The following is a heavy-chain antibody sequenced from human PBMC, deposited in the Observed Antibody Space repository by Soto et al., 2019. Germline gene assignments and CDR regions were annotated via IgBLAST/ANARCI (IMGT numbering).Heavy chain of an antibody. J-gene: IGHJ5*02. CDR2: TYHRGTT. CDR1: GASISSYY. V-gene: IGHV4-59*13. D-gene: IGHD3-3*01. CDR3: ATRITVFGLLIPPFDP. Sequence: SETLSLTCTVSGASISSYYWSWIRQPPGKGLEWMGFTYHRGTTNYNPSLKSRVTMSVDTSKNQFSLRLSSVTAADTAIYYCATRITVFGLLIPPFDPWGQGTQVTVSS.